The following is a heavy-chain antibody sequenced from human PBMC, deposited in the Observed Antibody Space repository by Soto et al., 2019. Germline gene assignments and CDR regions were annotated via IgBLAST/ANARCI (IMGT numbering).Heavy chain of an antibody. CDR1: GFTFSSYS. J-gene: IGHJ6*03. CDR3: ARERGSGIFRNLYYMDV. Sequence: EVQLVESGGGLVKPGGSLRLSCAASGFTFSSYSMNWVRQAPGKGLEWVSSISSSSTYIYHADSVKGRFTISRDNAKNSLYLQMNSLRAEDTAVYYCARERGSGIFRNLYYMDVWGKGATVTVSS. V-gene: IGHV3-21*01. CDR2: ISSSSTYI. D-gene: IGHD3-10*01.